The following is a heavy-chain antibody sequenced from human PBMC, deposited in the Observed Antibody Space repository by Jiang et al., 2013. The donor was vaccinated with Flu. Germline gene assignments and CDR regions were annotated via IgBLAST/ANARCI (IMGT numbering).Heavy chain of an antibody. V-gene: IGHV4-39*07. CDR2: IYHTGSS. CDR3: ARAQKYSGFELPYFDS. J-gene: IGHJ4*02. D-gene: IGHD5-12*01. CDR1: GVSFSSDSYY. Sequence: TVSGVSFSSDSYYWGWIRQPPGRGWSGLGAIYHTGSSYSRPSLKSRVTISVDTSKNQFSLKLSSVTAADTAVYYCARAQKYSGFELPYFDSWGQGTLVTVSS.